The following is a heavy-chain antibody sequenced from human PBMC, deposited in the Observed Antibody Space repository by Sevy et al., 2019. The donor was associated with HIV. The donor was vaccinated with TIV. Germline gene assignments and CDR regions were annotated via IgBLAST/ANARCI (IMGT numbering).Heavy chain of an antibody. D-gene: IGHD2-2*01. V-gene: IGHV1-18*01. CDR1: GYTFTSYG. CDR2: ISAYNGNT. Sequence: ASVKVSCKASGYTFTSYGISWVRQAPGQGLEWMGWISAYNGNTNYAQKLQGRVTMTTDTSTSTAYMELRSLRSDDTAVYYCVRAGDRYCSSTSCYANSWFDPWGQGTLVTVSS. J-gene: IGHJ5*02. CDR3: VRAGDRYCSSTSCYANSWFDP.